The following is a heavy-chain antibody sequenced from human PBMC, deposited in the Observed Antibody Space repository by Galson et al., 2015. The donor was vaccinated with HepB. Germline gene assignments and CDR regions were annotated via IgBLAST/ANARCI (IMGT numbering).Heavy chain of an antibody. D-gene: IGHD1-26*01. CDR3: ARDGYSGNYKGPFDY. J-gene: IGHJ4*02. Sequence: SVKVSCKASGYTFINYSLHWMRQAPGQGLEWMGIINPSGGYTTYAQKFRGRVTMIRDTSTSTVYMQLSSLRSEDTAIYYCARDGYSGNYKGPFDYWGQGSLVTVSS. CDR1: GYTFINYS. CDR2: INPSGGYT. V-gene: IGHV1-46*01.